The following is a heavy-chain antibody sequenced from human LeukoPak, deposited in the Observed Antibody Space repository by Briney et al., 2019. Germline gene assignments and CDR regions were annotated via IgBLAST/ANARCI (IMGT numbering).Heavy chain of an antibody. J-gene: IGHJ6*03. CDR1: GYTFTAYY. CDR3: ARPRYSSASSDYHYYMDV. V-gene: IGHV1-2*02. Sequence: ASVKVSCKASGYTFTAYYIHWVRQAPGQGLEWMGWINPNTGGTDHAQNFQGRVTMTRDTSISAAYMELSNLTYDDTALYYCARPRYSSASSDYHYYMDVWGKGTTVTVSS. CDR2: INPNTGGT. D-gene: IGHD6-6*01.